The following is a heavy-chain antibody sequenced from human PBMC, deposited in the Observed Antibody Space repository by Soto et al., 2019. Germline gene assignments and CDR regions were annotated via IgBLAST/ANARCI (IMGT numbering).Heavy chain of an antibody. CDR3: ARVPCGGDCYSRWFDP. CDR2: IIPIFGTA. V-gene: IGHV1-69*13. J-gene: IGHJ5*02. CDR1: GGTFSSYA. Sequence: SVKVSCKASGGTFSSYAISWVRQAPGQGLEWMGGIIPIFGTANYAQKFQGRVTITADESTSTAYMELSSLRSEDTAVYYCARVPCGGDCYSRWFDPWGQGTLVTVSS. D-gene: IGHD2-21*02.